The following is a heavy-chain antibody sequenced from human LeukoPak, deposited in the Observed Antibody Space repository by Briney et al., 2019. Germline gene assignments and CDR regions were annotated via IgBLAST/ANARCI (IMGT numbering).Heavy chain of an antibody. CDR3: ARSRGITGTTQVLDP. V-gene: IGHV1-8*01. CDR2: MNPNSGNT. D-gene: IGHD1-7*01. CDR1: GYTFTSYD. J-gene: IGHJ5*02. Sequence: ASVKVSCKASGYTFTSYDINWVRQAPGQGLEWMGWMNPNSGNTGYAQKFQGRVTMTRNTSISTAYMELSSLRSEDTAVYYCARSRGITGTTQVLDPWGQGTLVTVSS.